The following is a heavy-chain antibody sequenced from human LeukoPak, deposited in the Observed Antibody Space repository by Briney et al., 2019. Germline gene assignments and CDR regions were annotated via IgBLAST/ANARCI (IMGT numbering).Heavy chain of an antibody. CDR1: GYTFTSYA. CDR3: AIGDSSGWYGFDY. J-gene: IGHJ4*02. CDR2: INTNTGNP. Sequence: ASVKVSCKASGYTFTSYAMNWVRQAPGQGLEWMGWINTNTGNPTYAQGFTGRFVFSLDTSVSTAYLQITSLKAEDTAVYYRAIGDSSGWYGFDYWGQGTLVTVSS. D-gene: IGHD6-19*01. V-gene: IGHV7-4-1*02.